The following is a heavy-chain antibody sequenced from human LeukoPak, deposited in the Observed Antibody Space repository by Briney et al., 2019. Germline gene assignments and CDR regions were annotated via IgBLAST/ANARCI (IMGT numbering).Heavy chain of an antibody. CDR1: GGSISSYY. CDR3: ARGARGGYFDWSSSYYYYYYMDV. D-gene: IGHD3-9*01. V-gene: IGHV4-59*12. Sequence: PSETLSLTCTVSGGSISSYYWSWIRQPPGKGLEWIGYIYYSGSTNYNPSLKSRVTISVDTSKNQFSLKLSSVTAADTAVYYCARGARGGYFDWSSSYYYYYYMDVWGKGTTVTVSS. CDR2: IYYSGST. J-gene: IGHJ6*03.